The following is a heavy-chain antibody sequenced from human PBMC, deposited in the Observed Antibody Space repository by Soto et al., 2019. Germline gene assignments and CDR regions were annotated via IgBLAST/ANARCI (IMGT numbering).Heavy chain of an antibody. Sequence: QVQLVESGGGVVQPGRSLRLSCAASGFTFSSYGMHWVRQAPGKGLEWVAVISYDGSNKYYADSVKGRFTISRDNSKNTLYLQMNSLRAEDTAVYYCAKSGQWELGYWGQGTLDTVSS. CDR2: ISYDGSNK. V-gene: IGHV3-30*18. D-gene: IGHD1-26*01. CDR3: AKSGQWELGY. CDR1: GFTFSSYG. J-gene: IGHJ4*02.